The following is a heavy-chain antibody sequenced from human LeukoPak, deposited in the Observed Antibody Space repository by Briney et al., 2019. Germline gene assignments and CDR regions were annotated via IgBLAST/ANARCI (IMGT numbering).Heavy chain of an antibody. CDR3: ARERRDGYKVYFDY. J-gene: IGHJ4*02. V-gene: IGHV4-59*01. Sequence: PSETLSLTCAVYGGSFSGYYWSRIRQPPGKGLEWIGYVYYSGSTNYNPSLKSRVTISVDTSKNQFSLRLSSVTAADTAVYYCARERRDGYKVYFDYWGQGTLVTVSS. CDR2: VYYSGST. CDR1: GGSFSGYY. D-gene: IGHD5-24*01.